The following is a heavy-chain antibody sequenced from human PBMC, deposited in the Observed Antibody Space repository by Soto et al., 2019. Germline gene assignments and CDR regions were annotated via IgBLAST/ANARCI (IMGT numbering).Heavy chain of an antibody. D-gene: IGHD3-16*01. CDR2: ISGSGSNL. CDR3: ARTFSMTISDGFDH. V-gene: IGHV3-23*01. Sequence: EVQVLESGGGLVQPGGSLRLSCAASGFTFSSYAMSWVRQAPGQRLVWVSVISGSGSNLYYADSVKGRFTISRDNSKNTQYLQMNSLRAEDTALYYCARTFSMTISDGFDHWGQGTLVTDSS. J-gene: IGHJ4*02. CDR1: GFTFSSYA.